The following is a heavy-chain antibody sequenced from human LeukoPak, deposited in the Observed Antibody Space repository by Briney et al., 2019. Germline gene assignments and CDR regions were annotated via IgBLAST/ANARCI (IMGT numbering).Heavy chain of an antibody. J-gene: IGHJ4*02. CDR1: GFTFSSYA. D-gene: IGHD6-13*01. CDR2: ISGSGGST. V-gene: IGHV3-23*01. CDR3: AKDSDRIAAAGTYYFDY. Sequence: GGSLRLSCAASGFTFSSYAMHWVRQAPGKGLEWVSAISGSGGSTYYADSVKGRFTISRDNSKNTLYLQMNSLRAEDTAVYYCAKDSDRIAAAGTYYFDYWGQGTLVTVSS.